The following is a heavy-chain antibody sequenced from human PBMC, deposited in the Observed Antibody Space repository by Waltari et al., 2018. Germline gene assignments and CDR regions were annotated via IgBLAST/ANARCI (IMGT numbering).Heavy chain of an antibody. CDR2: ISGYNGDT. D-gene: IGHD3-9*01. Sequence: QVQLVQSRAEVTEPGAAVRVACKTSGYRFSDSGIIWVRQAPGQGLEWMGRISGYNGDTKYGQNFVDRLFLRTDPSTNTAYLELKSLTSDDTAVYFCARGPISLTTRYPFDSWGQGTLVTVSS. CDR3: ARGPISLTTRYPFDS. V-gene: IGHV1-18*04. J-gene: IGHJ4*02. CDR1: GYRFSDSG.